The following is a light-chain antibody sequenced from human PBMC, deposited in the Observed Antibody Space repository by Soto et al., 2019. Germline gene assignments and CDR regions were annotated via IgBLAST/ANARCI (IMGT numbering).Light chain of an antibody. CDR1: SGHSSYA. CDR3: QTWGTGGV. CDR2: LNSDGSH. J-gene: IGLJ3*02. V-gene: IGLV4-69*01. Sequence: QLVLTQSPSASASLGASVKLTCTLSSGHSSYAIAWHQQQPEKGPRYLMKLNSDGSHSKGDGIPDRFSGSSSGAERYLTISSLQYEDEADYYCQTWGTGGVFGGGTKVTVL.